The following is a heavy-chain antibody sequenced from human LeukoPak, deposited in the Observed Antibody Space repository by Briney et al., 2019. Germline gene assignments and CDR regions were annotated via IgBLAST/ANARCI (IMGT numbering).Heavy chain of an antibody. Sequence: SETLSLTCTVSGGSISSYYWSWIRQPPGKGLEWIGYIYYSGSTNYNPSLKSRVTISVDTSKNQFSLKLSSVTSADTAVYYCARYPYCGGDCPAYYYGMDVWGQGATVTVPS. CDR1: GGSISSYY. CDR2: IYYSGST. CDR3: ARYPYCGGDCPAYYYGMDV. D-gene: IGHD2-21*02. J-gene: IGHJ6*02. V-gene: IGHV4-59*01.